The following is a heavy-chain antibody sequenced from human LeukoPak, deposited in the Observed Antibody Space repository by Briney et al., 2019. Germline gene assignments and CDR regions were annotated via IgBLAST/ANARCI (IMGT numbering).Heavy chain of an antibody. V-gene: IGHV1-69*05. CDR3: ARSCSSTSCQPYYYYYYYMDV. Sequence: SVKVSCKASGGTFSSYAISWVRQAPGQGLEWMGGIIPIFGTANYAQKFQGRVTITTDESTSTAYMELSSLRSEDTAEYYCARSCSSTSCQPYYYYYYYMDVWGKGTTVTVSS. CDR1: GGTFSSYA. CDR2: IIPIFGTA. J-gene: IGHJ6*03. D-gene: IGHD2-2*01.